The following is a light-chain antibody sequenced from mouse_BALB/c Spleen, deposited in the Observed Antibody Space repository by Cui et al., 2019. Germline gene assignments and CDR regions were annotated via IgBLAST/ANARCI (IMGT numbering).Light chain of an antibody. CDR3: QQWSSNPLT. CDR2: FTS. V-gene: IGKV4-68*01. J-gene: IGKJ5*01. Sequence: QIVLTQSPALMSASPGEKVTMTCSASSSVSYMYWYQQKPRSSPKPWIYFTSNLASGVPARFSGSGSGTSYSLTISSMEAEDAATYYCQQWSSNPLTFGAGTKLELK. CDR1: SSVSY.